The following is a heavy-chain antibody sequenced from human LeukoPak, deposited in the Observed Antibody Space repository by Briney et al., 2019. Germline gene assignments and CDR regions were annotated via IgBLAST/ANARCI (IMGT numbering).Heavy chain of an antibody. V-gene: IGHV4-59*08. Sequence: PSETLSLTCTVSGGSISSYYWSWIRQPPGKGLEWIGYIYYSGSTNYNPSLKSRVTISVDTSKNQFSLKLSSATAADTAVYYCARHEATVDFDYWGQGTLVTVSS. CDR3: ARHEATVDFDY. CDR1: GGSISSYY. CDR2: IYYSGST. J-gene: IGHJ4*02. D-gene: IGHD4-23*01.